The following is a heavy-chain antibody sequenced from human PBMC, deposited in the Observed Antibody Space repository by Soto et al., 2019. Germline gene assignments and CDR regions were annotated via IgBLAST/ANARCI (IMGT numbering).Heavy chain of an antibody. D-gene: IGHD6-19*01. Sequence: SETLSLTCAVYGGSFSGYYWSCIRQPPGKGREWIGEINHSGSTNYNPSLKSRVTISVDTSKNQFSLKLSSVTAADTAVYYCARGEEVAVAGIYYYGMDVWGQGTTVTVSX. CDR3: ARGEEVAVAGIYYYGMDV. J-gene: IGHJ6*02. V-gene: IGHV4-34*01. CDR2: INHSGST. CDR1: GGSFSGYY.